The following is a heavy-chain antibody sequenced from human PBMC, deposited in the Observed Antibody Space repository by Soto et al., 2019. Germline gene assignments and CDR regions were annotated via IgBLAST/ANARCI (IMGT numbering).Heavy chain of an antibody. CDR2: IWYDGSNK. V-gene: IGHV3-33*01. J-gene: IGHJ4*02. CDR3: AREGVAYATDY. CDR1: GFTFSSST. D-gene: IGHD3-16*01. Sequence: QVQLLESGGGVVQPGRSLRLSCAASGFTFSSSTMHWVRQAPGKGLEWVAAIWYDGSNKYYADSVKGRFTISRDNSMNTLYRQMNSLRAEDTAVYYCAREGVAYATDYWGQGTLLTVSS.